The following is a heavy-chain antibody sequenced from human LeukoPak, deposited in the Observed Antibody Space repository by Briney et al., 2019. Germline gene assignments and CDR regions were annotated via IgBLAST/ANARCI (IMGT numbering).Heavy chain of an antibody. CDR1: GFTFSSYT. J-gene: IGHJ6*03. D-gene: IGHD6-19*01. Sequence: GGSLRLSCAASGFTFSSYTMNWVRQAPGKGLEWVSYISSSSDTIYYADSVKGRFTISRDNAKNSLYLQVNSLRAEDTAVYYCARGQKSMGRVLAGTTIYNYYYYMDVWGKGTTVTVSS. CDR3: ARGQKSMGRVLAGTTIYNYYYYMDV. CDR2: ISSSSDTI. V-gene: IGHV3-48*01.